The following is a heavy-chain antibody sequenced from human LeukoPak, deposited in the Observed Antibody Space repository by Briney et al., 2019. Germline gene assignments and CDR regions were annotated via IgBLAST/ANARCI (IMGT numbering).Heavy chain of an antibody. J-gene: IGHJ3*02. D-gene: IGHD3-22*01. V-gene: IGHV4-59*01. CDR2: IYYSGST. Sequence: SETLSLTCTVCGGSISSYYWSWIRQPPGEGLKWIGYIYYSGSTNYNPSLKSRVTISVDTSKNQFSLKLSSVTAADTAVYYCARDRYYDSSGWGNDAFDIWGRGTMVTVSS. CDR3: ARDRYYDSSGWGNDAFDI. CDR1: GGSISSYY.